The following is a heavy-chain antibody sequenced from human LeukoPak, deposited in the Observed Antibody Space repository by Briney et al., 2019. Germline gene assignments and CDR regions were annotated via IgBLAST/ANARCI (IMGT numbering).Heavy chain of an antibody. CDR2: IYPGDSDT. CDR1: GYSFTSYW. Sequence: KPGESLKISCKGSGYSFTSYWIGWVRQMPGKGLEWMGIIYPGDSDTRYSPSFQGQVTISAHKSISTAYLQWSSLKASDTAVYYCARVGGSFPKYNWFDPWGQGTLVTVSS. D-gene: IGHD1-26*01. J-gene: IGHJ5*02. CDR3: ARVGGSFPKYNWFDP. V-gene: IGHV5-51*01.